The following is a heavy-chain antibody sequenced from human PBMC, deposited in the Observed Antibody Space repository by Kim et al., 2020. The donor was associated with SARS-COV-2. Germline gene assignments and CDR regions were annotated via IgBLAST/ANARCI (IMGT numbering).Heavy chain of an antibody. J-gene: IGHJ4*02. CDR3: ASGIAAAAPYYFDY. D-gene: IGHD6-13*01. Sequence: SETLSLTCTVSGGSISSSSYYWGWIRQPPGKGLEWIGSIYYSGSTYYNPSLKSRVTISVDTSKNQFSLKLSSVTAADTAVYYCASGIAAAAPYYFDYWGQGTLVTVSS. CDR1: GGSISSSSYY. CDR2: IYYSGST. V-gene: IGHV4-39*01.